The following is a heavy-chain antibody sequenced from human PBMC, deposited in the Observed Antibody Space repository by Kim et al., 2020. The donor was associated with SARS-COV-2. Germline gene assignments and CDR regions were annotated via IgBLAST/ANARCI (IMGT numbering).Heavy chain of an antibody. CDR1: GGSISSSSYY. J-gene: IGHJ4*02. CDR3: ARDGLDTAMVTGDYFDY. D-gene: IGHD5-18*01. V-gene: IGHV4-39*07. CDR2: IYYSGST. Sequence: SETLSLTCTVSGGSISSSSYYWGWIRQPPGKGLEWIGSIYYSGSTYYNPSLKSRVTISVDTSKNQFSLKLSSVTAADTAVYYCARDGLDTAMVTGDYFDYWGQGTLVTVSS.